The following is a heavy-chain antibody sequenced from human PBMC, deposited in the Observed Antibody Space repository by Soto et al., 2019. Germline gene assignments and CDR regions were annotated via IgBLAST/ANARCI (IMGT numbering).Heavy chain of an antibody. CDR2: INPSGDGT. Sequence: ASVKVSCKAFGYTFNAFYMHWVRQAPGQGLEWMGVINPSGDGTSYAQKFQGRVTMTRDTSTSQFSLKLSSVTAADRAVYYCARGLAARNYYYYGMDVWGQGTTVTVSS. D-gene: IGHD6-6*01. CDR3: ARGLAARNYYYYGMDV. V-gene: IGHV1-46*02. CDR1: GYTFNAFY. J-gene: IGHJ6*02.